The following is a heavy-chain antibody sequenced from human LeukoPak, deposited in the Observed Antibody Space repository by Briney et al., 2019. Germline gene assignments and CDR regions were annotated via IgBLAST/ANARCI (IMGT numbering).Heavy chain of an antibody. Sequence: GGSLRLSCAASGFTFSSYSMNWVRQAPGKGLEWVSSISSSSSYIYYADSVKGRFTISRDNAKNSLYLQMDSLRAEDTAVYYCARGPTDIAATYYYYYMDVWGKGTTVTVSS. V-gene: IGHV3-21*01. CDR2: ISSSSSYI. CDR1: GFTFSSYS. J-gene: IGHJ6*03. D-gene: IGHD6-6*01. CDR3: ARGPTDIAATYYYYYMDV.